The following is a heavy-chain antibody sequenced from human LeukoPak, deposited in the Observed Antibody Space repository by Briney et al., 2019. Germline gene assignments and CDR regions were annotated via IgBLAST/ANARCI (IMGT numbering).Heavy chain of an antibody. CDR3: AKDSSGWYSYNWYDP. CDR2: IYSGGST. Sequence: PGGSLRLSCAASGFTVSSNYMSWVRQAPGKGLEWVSVIYSGGSTYYADSVKGRFTISRDNSKNTLYLQMNSLRAEDTAVYYCAKDSSGWYSYNWYDPWGQGTLVTVSS. D-gene: IGHD6-19*01. CDR1: GFTVSSNY. V-gene: IGHV3-53*01. J-gene: IGHJ5*02.